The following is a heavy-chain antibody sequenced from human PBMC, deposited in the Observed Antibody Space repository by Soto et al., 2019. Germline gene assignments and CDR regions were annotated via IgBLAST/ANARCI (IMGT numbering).Heavy chain of an antibody. Sequence: QVQLVQSGAEVKKPGSSVKVSCKASGGTFSSYAISWVRQAPGQGLEWMGGIIPIFGTANYAQKFQGRVTITGDQSTGTAYMELSSLGSEDTAVYYCAAPYDFWSGPERNVFDYWGQGTLVTVSS. CDR3: AAPYDFWSGPERNVFDY. V-gene: IGHV1-69*12. D-gene: IGHD3-3*01. CDR1: GGTFSSYA. J-gene: IGHJ4*02. CDR2: IIPIFGTA.